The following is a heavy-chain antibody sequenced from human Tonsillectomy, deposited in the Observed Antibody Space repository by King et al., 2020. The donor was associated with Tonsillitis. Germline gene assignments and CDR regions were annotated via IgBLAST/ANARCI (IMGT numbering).Heavy chain of an antibody. CDR2: IYSGGNT. CDR1: GFTVSSNY. D-gene: IGHD4/OR15-4a*01. V-gene: IGHV3-66*01. Sequence: VQLVESGGDLVQPGGSLRLSCAASGFTVSSNYMSWVRQAPGKGLEWVSVIYSGGNTYYADSVKGRFTISRDNSKNTLYLQMNNLRAEDTAVYYCARAGAYPQFDYWGQGTLVTVSS. J-gene: IGHJ4*02. CDR3: ARAGAYPQFDY.